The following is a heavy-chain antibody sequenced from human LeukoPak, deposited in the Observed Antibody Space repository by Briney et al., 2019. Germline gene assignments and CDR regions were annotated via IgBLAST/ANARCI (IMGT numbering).Heavy chain of an antibody. J-gene: IGHJ3*02. CDR1: GYTFTSYG. CDR2: ISAYNGNT. D-gene: IGHD2-15*01. Sequence: ASVKVSCKASGYTFTSYGISWVRQAPGQGLEWMGWISAYNGNTNYAQKLQGRVTMTTDTSTSTAYMELRSLRSDDTAVYYCARDPGCSGGSCTPEAQDAFDIWGQGTMVTVSS. CDR3: ARDPGCSGGSCTPEAQDAFDI. V-gene: IGHV1-18*01.